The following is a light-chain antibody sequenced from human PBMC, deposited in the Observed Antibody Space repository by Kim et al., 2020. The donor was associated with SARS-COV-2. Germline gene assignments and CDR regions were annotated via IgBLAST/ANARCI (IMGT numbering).Light chain of an antibody. V-gene: IGLV2-8*01. Sequence: QSALTQPASASGSPGQSVTISCTGTSSDVGGYNFVSWHQQHPGKAPKLIIYDVNNRPSGVPNRFSDSKSGNTASLTVSGLQAEDEADYYCSSYAGTNNSYVFGTGTKVTVL. CDR1: SSDVGGYNF. CDR3: SSYAGTNNSYV. CDR2: DVN. J-gene: IGLJ1*01.